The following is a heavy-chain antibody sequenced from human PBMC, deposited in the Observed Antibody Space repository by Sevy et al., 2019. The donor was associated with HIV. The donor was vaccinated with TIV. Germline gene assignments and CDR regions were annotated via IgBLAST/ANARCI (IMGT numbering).Heavy chain of an antibody. D-gene: IGHD6-13*01. Sequence: ASVKVSCTASGYTFTSNAMTWVRQAPGQGLEWMGWINTNTGNPTYAQGFTGRFIFSLDTSVSTAYLQISSLKAEDTAMYYCAREHQSSSWLRFDFWGQGTLVTVSS. V-gene: IGHV7-4-1*02. CDR2: INTNTGNP. J-gene: IGHJ4*02. CDR1: GYTFTSNA. CDR3: AREHQSSSWLRFDF.